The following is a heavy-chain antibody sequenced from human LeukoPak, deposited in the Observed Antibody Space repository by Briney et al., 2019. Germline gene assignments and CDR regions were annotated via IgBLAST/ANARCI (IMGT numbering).Heavy chain of an antibody. CDR2: ISSSSSYI. CDR1: GFTFSSYS. CDR3: ARSYGDYGTRFDP. V-gene: IGHV3-21*01. D-gene: IGHD4-17*01. J-gene: IGHJ5*02. Sequence: GGSLRLSCAASGFTFSSYSMNWVRQAPGKGLEWVSSISSSSSYIYYADSVKGRFTISRDNAKNSLYLQMNSLRAEDTAVYYCARSYGDYGTRFDPWGQGTLVPVSS.